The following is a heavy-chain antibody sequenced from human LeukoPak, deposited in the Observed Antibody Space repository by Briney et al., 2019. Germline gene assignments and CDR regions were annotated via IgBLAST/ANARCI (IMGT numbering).Heavy chain of an antibody. Sequence: GGSLRLSCAASEFSVGSNYMTWVRQAPGKGLEWLANIKEDGSEKKYLGSVKGRFTISRDNAKNSLYLQMYSLRVDDTAVYYCARAQSAGLDVWGRGTTVTVSS. CDR3: ARAQSAGLDV. D-gene: IGHD1-14*01. CDR2: IKEDGSEK. J-gene: IGHJ6*04. CDR1: EFSVGSNY. V-gene: IGHV3-7*01.